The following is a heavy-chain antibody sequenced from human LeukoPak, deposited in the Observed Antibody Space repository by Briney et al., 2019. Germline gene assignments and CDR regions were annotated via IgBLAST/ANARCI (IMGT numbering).Heavy chain of an antibody. D-gene: IGHD3-16*01. V-gene: IGHV3-11*03. CDR2: ISSSSSYT. CDR3: ASLLFLTDGIGGRFDP. CDR1: GFTFSDYY. Sequence: PGGSLRLSCAASGFTFSDYYMSWIRQAPGKGLECVSYISSSSSYTNYADSVKGRFTISRDNAENSLYLQMNSLRAEDTAVYYCASLLFLTDGIGGRFDPWGQGTLVTVSS. J-gene: IGHJ5*02.